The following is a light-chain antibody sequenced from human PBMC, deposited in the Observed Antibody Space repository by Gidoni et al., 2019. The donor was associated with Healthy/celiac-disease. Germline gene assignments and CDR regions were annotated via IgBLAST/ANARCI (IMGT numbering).Light chain of an antibody. V-gene: IGKV3-20*01. CDR2: GAS. Sequence: EIVLTQSPCTLSLSPGERATLSCRASQSVSSSYLAWYQQKPGQAPRLLIYGASSRATGIPDRFSGSGSGTEFTLTISRLETEDFAVYYCQQYGSSPPYTFGQGTKLEIK. CDR3: QQYGSSPPYT. CDR1: QSVSSSY. J-gene: IGKJ2*01.